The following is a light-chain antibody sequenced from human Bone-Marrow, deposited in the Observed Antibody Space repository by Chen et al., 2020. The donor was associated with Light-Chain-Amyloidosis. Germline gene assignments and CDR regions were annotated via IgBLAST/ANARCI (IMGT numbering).Light chain of an antibody. Sequence: QSALTQPASVSASPGQSITLYCTGSSSDVGGYDYVSWYQQHPGKAPKLLIYDVRIRPSGVSNRFSGSKSGNTASLAISGLLTEDEAAYYCSSYTSSSAPVVFGGETKLTVL. J-gene: IGLJ2*01. CDR2: DVR. V-gene: IGLV2-14*03. CDR1: SSDVGGYDY. CDR3: SSYTSSSAPVV.